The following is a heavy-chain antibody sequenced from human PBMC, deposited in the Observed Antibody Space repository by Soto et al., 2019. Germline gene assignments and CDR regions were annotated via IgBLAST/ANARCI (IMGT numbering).Heavy chain of an antibody. CDR3: ARATYSSGWYYFDY. V-gene: IGHV4-59*01. D-gene: IGHD6-19*01. Sequence: PSETLSLTCTVSGGSISSYYWSLIRQPPGKGLEWIGYIYYSGSTNYNPSLKSRVTISVDTSKNQFSLKLSSVTAADTAVYYCARATYSSGWYYFDYWGQGTLVTVSS. CDR1: GGSISSYY. J-gene: IGHJ4*02. CDR2: IYYSGST.